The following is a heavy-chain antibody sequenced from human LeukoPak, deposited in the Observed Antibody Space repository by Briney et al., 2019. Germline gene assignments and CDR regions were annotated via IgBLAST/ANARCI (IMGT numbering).Heavy chain of an antibody. D-gene: IGHD3-10*02. V-gene: IGHV3-64*01. Sequence: GGSLRLSCAGSGFTFSSYAMYWVRQAPGKGLEYVSAISTNGGSTYYANSVKGRFTISRDNSKNTLYLQMGSLRAEDMAVYYCAELGITMIGGVWGKGTTVTISS. CDR2: ISTNGGST. CDR3: AELGITMIGGV. CDR1: GFTFSSYA. J-gene: IGHJ6*04.